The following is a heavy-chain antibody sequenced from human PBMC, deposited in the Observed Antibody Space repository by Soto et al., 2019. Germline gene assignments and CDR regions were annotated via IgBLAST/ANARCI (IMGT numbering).Heavy chain of an antibody. V-gene: IGHV1-46*01. CDR1: GYTFTSYY. J-gene: IGHJ3*02. CDR2: INPSGGST. D-gene: IGHD6-13*01. Sequence: ASVKVSCKASGYTFTSYYMHWVRQAPGQGLEWMGIINPSGGSTSYAQKFQGRVTMTRDTSTSTVYMELSSLRSEDTAVYYCARDPRYSRSWYRPWGPFDIWGQGTMVTVSS. CDR3: ARDPRYSRSWYRPWGPFDI.